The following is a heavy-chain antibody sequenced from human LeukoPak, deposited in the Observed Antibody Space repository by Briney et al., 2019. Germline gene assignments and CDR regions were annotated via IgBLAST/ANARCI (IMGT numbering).Heavy chain of an antibody. CDR3: ASVNCSSTSCFFDY. CDR1: GFTVSSNY. J-gene: IGHJ4*02. Sequence: GGSLRLSCAASGFTVSSNYMSWVRQAPGKGLEWVSVIYSGGSTYYADSVKGRFTISRHNSKNTLYLQMNSLRAEDTAVYYCASVNCSSTSCFFDYWGQGTLVTVSS. CDR2: IYSGGST. V-gene: IGHV3-53*04. D-gene: IGHD2-2*01.